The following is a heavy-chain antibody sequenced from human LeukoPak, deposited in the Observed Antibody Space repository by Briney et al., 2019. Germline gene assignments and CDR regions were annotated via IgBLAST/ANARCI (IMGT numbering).Heavy chain of an antibody. V-gene: IGHV1-69*01. D-gene: IGHD4-17*01. J-gene: IGHJ4*02. CDR2: IIPIFGAA. CDR3: ARTATVTTMDY. CDR1: GGTFSSYA. Sequence: GSSVKVSCKASGGTFSSYAISWVRQAPGQGLERMGGIIPIFGAANYAQKFQGRVTITADESTSTAYMELSSLRSEDTAVYYCARTATVTTMDYWGQGTLVTVSS.